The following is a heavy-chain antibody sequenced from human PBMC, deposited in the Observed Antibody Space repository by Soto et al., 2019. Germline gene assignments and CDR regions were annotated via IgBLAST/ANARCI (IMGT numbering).Heavy chain of an antibody. V-gene: IGHV3-48*01. D-gene: IGHD2-2*01. CDR3: AREYCSSTNCLNWFDP. J-gene: IGHJ5*02. CDR2: ISSSSITI. Sequence: PGGSLRLSCAASGFTFSSYAMSWVRQAPGKGLEWVSYISSSSITIYYADSVKGRFTISRDNAKNSLYLQMNSLRAEDTAVYYCAREYCSSTNCLNWFDPWGQGTLVTVSS. CDR1: GFTFSSYA.